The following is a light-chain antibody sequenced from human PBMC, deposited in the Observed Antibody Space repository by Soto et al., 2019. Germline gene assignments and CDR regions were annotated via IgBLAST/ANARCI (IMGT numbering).Light chain of an antibody. Sequence: DIVLTQSPGTLSLSPGDRATLSCRASQSVSTSYLAWYQQKPGQPPRLLIYGASSRATGIPDRFSGSRSGTDFTLTISGLEPEDFAVYYCQQYGNSRGTFGQGTKVEIK. CDR1: QSVSTSY. CDR2: GAS. CDR3: QQYGNSRGT. J-gene: IGKJ1*01. V-gene: IGKV3-20*01.